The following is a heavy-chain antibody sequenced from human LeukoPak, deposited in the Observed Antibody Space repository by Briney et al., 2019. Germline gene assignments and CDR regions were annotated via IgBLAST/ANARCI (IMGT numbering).Heavy chain of an antibody. J-gene: IGHJ4*02. CDR3: AIPGYCSSTSCLYYFDY. CDR1: XGXXSGXX. CDR2: IKHSGST. Sequence: EXXXLXXAVYXGXXSGXXXSXIRQPPGKGXEWIXEIKHSGSTNYNRSLKSGGTISLETTKNKFSLKRRVVTAAEAAVYYCAIPGYCSSTSCLYYFDYWGQGTLVTVSS. V-gene: IGHV4-34*01. D-gene: IGHD2-2*03.